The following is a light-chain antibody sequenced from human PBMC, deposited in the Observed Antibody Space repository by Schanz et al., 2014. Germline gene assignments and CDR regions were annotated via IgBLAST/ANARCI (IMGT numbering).Light chain of an antibody. V-gene: IGKV3D-20*02. Sequence: EIVLTQSPGTLSLSPGERATLSCRASQSVSSSDLAWYQQKPGQAPRLLIYGASSRATGIPDRFSGSGSGTEFTLTISSLQSEDFAVYYCQHRNNWQWTFGQGTKVEI. J-gene: IGKJ1*01. CDR2: GAS. CDR1: QSVSSSD. CDR3: QHRNNWQWT.